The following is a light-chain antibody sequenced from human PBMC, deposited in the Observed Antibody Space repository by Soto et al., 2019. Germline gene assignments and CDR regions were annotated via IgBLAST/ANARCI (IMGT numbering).Light chain of an antibody. J-gene: IGKJ4*01. CDR1: QSISGN. Sequence: EIVMTQSPATLSLSPGDTATLSCRASQSISGNLAWYQQKPGQPPRLLIYGASTRATGIPARFSGSGSGTEFTLTISNLQSEDFAVYYCQQFSSGVTFGGGTHLEIE. CDR3: QQFSSGVT. CDR2: GAS. V-gene: IGKV3-15*01.